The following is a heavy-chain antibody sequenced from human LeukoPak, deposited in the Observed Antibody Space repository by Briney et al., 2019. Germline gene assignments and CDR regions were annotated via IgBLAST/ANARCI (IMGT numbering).Heavy chain of an antibody. CDR3: ARRAGARRYDGMDV. D-gene: IGHD6-6*01. J-gene: IGHJ6*02. V-gene: IGHV4-59*08. Sequence: SETLSLTCTVSGGFISSYYWYWIRQPPGKGPEWIGYIHYSGATNYSPSLKSRVAVSVDTSKNQFSLNLSSVTAADTAVYYCARRAGARRYDGMDVWGQGTTVTVSS. CDR2: IHYSGAT. CDR1: GGFISSYY.